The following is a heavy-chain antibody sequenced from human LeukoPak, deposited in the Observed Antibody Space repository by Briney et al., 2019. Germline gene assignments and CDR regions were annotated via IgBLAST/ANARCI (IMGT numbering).Heavy chain of an antibody. D-gene: IGHD3-3*01. Sequence: TSETLSLTCAVYGGSFSGYYWSWIRQPPGKGLEWIGEINHSGSTNYNPSLKSRVTISVDTSKNQFSLKLSSVTAADTAVYYCARDHQRNYDFWSGPYYFDYWGQGTLVTVSP. J-gene: IGHJ4*02. CDR2: INHSGST. CDR3: ARDHQRNYDFWSGPYYFDY. CDR1: GGSFSGYY. V-gene: IGHV4-34*01.